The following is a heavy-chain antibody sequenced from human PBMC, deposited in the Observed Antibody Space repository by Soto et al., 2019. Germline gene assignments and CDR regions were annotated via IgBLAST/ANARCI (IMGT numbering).Heavy chain of an antibody. CDR2: IIPILGIA. J-gene: IGHJ3*02. D-gene: IGHD2-15*01. CDR1: GGTFSSYT. V-gene: IGHV1-69*04. CDR3: AREGRVEVVAATPFAFDI. Sequence: ASVKVSCKASGGTFSSYTISWVRQAPGQGLEWMGRIIPILGIANYAQKFQGRVTITADKSTSTAYMELSSLRSEDTAVYYCAREGRVEVVAATPFAFDIWGQGTMVTVS.